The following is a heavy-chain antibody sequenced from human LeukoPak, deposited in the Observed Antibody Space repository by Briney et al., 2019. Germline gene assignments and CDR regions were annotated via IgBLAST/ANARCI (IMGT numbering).Heavy chain of an antibody. Sequence: TSSETLSLTCTVSGGSISSYYWSWIRQPPGKGLEWIGSIYYSGSTYYNPSLKSRVTISVDTSKNQFSLKLSSVTAADTAVYYCARARITMIVVVTVHDAFDIWGQGTMVTVSS. CDR1: GGSISSYY. CDR3: ARARITMIVVVTVHDAFDI. J-gene: IGHJ3*02. CDR2: IYYSGST. V-gene: IGHV4-59*12. D-gene: IGHD3-22*01.